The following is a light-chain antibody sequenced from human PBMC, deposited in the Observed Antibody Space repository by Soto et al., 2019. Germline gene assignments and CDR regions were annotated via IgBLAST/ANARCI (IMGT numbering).Light chain of an antibody. CDR2: KAS. Sequence: DIQMTQSPSTLSGSVGDRVTITCRASQTISSWLAWYQQKPGKAPKLLIYKASTLKSGVPSRFSGSGSGTEFTLTISSLQPDDFATNYFQHDHSYTEAFGQGTKVDIK. V-gene: IGKV1-5*03. CDR3: QHDHSYTEA. CDR1: QTISSW. J-gene: IGKJ1*01.